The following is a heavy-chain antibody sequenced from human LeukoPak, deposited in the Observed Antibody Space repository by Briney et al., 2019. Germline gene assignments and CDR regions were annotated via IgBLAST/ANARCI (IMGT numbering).Heavy chain of an antibody. J-gene: IGHJ6*02. V-gene: IGHV1-24*01. CDR3: ATDVSECSGGSCYPNYYYGMDV. CDR2: FDPEDGET. CDR1: GYTLTELS. D-gene: IGHD2-15*01. Sequence: ASVKFSCKVSGYTLTELSMHWVRQAPGKGLEWMGGFDPEDGETIYAQKFQGRVTMTEDTSTDTAYMELSSLRSEDTAVYYCATDVSECSGGSCYPNYYYGMDVWGQGTTVTVSS.